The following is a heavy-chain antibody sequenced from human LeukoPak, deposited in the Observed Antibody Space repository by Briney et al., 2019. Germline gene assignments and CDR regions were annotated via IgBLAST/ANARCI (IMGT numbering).Heavy chain of an antibody. D-gene: IGHD6-19*01. CDR1: GFTFTSYW. Sequence: PGGSLRLSCAASGFTFTSYWMTWIRQPPGKGLEWIGEINHSGSTNYNPSLKSRVTISVDTSKAQFSLKLSSVAAADTAVYSCARGLYIAVAGWGPWELPPAGHDYWGQGTLVTVSS. CDR2: INHSGST. J-gene: IGHJ4*02. V-gene: IGHV4-34*01. CDR3: ARGLYIAVAGWGPWELPPAGHDY.